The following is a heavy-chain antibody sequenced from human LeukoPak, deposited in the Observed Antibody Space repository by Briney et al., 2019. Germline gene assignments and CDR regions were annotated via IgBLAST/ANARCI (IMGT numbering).Heavy chain of an antibody. D-gene: IGHD3-22*01. Sequence: GGSLRLSCAVSGITLSNYGMSWVRQAPGEGLEWVAGIRDSGGSRNYADSVKGRFTITRDNPKNTLYLQMNSLRAEDTAVYFCAKRGVVIRVILVGFHKEAYYFDSWGQGALVTVSS. J-gene: IGHJ4*02. CDR1: GITLSNYG. CDR3: AKRGVVIRVILVGFHKEAYYFDS. CDR2: IRDSGGSR. V-gene: IGHV3-23*01.